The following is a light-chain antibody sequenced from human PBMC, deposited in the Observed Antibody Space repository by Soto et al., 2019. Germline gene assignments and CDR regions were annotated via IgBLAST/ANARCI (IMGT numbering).Light chain of an antibody. CDR2: GTS. CDR3: EYYGNSIT. J-gene: IGKJ4*01. Sequence: EIVLTQSQGTLSLSPLERXALXCRASQSISNNHLAWYQQKPGQAPRLLIHGTSNRATGIPDRFSGSGSGTDFTLTFSRLEPEDFAVYYCEYYGNSITFGGGTKVDIK. CDR1: QSISNNH. V-gene: IGKV3-20*01.